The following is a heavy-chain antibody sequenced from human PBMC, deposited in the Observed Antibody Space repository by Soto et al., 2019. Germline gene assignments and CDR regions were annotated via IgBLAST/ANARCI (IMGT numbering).Heavy chain of an antibody. CDR2: ISYDGSNI. CDR3: ARDRQDHYFGPDV. Sequence: QVQLVESGGDVVQPGRSLRLSCAASGFSFRSYAMHWVRQAPGKGLEWVAVISYDGSNIDYADSVKGRFTFSRDNSKNTLYLQMYSLRAEDTAVYYCARDRQDHYFGPDVWGQGTTVTVSS. CDR1: GFSFRSYA. J-gene: IGHJ6*02. V-gene: IGHV3-30-3*01.